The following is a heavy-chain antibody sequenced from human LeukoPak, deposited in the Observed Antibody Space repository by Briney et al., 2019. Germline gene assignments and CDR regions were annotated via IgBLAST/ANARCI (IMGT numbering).Heavy chain of an antibody. CDR3: AKMAYDILTGYYNLPENWFDP. CDR1: GFTFSSYA. J-gene: IGHJ5*02. Sequence: QTGGSLRLSCAASGFTFSSYAMSWVRQAPGKGLEWVSAISGSGGSTYYADSVKGRFTISRDNSKNTLYLQMNSLRAEDTAVYYCAKMAYDILTGYYNLPENWFDPWAREPWSPSPQ. CDR2: ISGSGGST. V-gene: IGHV3-23*01. D-gene: IGHD3-9*01.